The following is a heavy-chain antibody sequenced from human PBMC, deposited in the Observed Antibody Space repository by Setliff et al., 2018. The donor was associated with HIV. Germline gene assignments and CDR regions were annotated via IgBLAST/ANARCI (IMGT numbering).Heavy chain of an antibody. V-gene: IGHV4-4*08. CDR2: IYTSGST. Sequence: PSETLSLTCTVSGGSISSYYWSWIRQPPGKGLEWIGYIYTSGSTNYNPSLKSRVTISVDTSKNQFSLKLSSVTAADTAVYYCAHGTYYYYMDVWGKGTTVTVSS. D-gene: IGHD1-1*01. CDR3: AHGTYYYYMDV. J-gene: IGHJ6*03. CDR1: GGSISSYY.